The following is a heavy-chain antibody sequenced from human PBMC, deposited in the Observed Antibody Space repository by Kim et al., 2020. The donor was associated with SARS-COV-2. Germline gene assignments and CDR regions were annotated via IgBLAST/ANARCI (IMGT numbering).Heavy chain of an antibody. V-gene: IGHV3-20*01. CDR3: ARLIAVAPVYYFDY. J-gene: IGHJ4*02. Sequence: GGSLRLSCAASGFTFDDYGMSWVRQAPGKGLEWVSGINWNGGSTGYADSVKGRFTISRDNAKNSLYLQMNSLRAEDTALYHCARLIAVAPVYYFDYWGQGTLVTVSS. CDR2: INWNGGST. CDR1: GFTFDDYG. D-gene: IGHD6-19*01.